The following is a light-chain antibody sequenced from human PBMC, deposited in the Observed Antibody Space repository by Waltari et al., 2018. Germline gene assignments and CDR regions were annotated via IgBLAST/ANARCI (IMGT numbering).Light chain of an antibody. CDR3: QQYNNFPFT. Sequence: EIVMTQSPATLSVSPGERATLSCTASQSVSSNLAWYQQKPGQAPRLLIYGASTRATGIPARFSGSGSGTEFTLTVSSLQPDDFATYYCQQYNNFPFTFGPGTTV. J-gene: IGKJ3*01. CDR1: QSVSSN. CDR2: GAS. V-gene: IGKV3-15*01.